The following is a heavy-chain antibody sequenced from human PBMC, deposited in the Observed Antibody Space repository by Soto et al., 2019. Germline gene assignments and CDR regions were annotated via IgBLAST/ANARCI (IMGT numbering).Heavy chain of an antibody. V-gene: IGHV1-18*01. D-gene: IGHD6-19*01. CDR1: GYTFTSYG. CDR2: ISAYNGNT. Sequence: QVQLVQSGAEVKKPGASVKVSCKASGYTFTSYGISWVRQAPGQGLEWMGWISAYNGNTNHAQKLQGRVTMTTDTPTSTAYMKLRTLRTDSTAVYCWALISPPGGWYSGYWGQGTLVTVSS. CDR3: ALISPPGGWYSGY. J-gene: IGHJ4*02.